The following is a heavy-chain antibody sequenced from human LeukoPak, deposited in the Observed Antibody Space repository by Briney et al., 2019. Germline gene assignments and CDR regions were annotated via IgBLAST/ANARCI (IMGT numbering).Heavy chain of an antibody. J-gene: IGHJ4*02. CDR3: ARHVADSGYYYVIFDY. D-gene: IGHD3-22*01. CDR2: IYPGDSDT. V-gene: IGHV5-51*01. Sequence: GESLKIPCKGSGYSFTSYWIGWVRQMPGKGLEWMGIIYPGDSDTRYSPSFQGQVTISADKSISTAYLQWSSLKASDTAMYYCARHVADSGYYYVIFDYWGQGTLVTVSS. CDR1: GYSFTSYW.